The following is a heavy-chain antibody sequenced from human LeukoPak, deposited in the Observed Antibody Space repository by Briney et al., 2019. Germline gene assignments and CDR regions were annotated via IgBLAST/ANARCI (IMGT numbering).Heavy chain of an antibody. D-gene: IGHD5-24*01. CDR1: GGSISSGSYY. V-gene: IGHV4-39*07. Sequence: PSETLSLTCSVSGGSISSGSYYWSWIRQPPGKGLEWIGEINHSGSTNYNPSLKSRVTISVDTSKNQFSLKLSSVTAADTAVYYCARAGRNGYRGGTPDYWGQGTLVTVSS. CDR2: INHSGST. J-gene: IGHJ4*02. CDR3: ARAGRNGYRGGTPDY.